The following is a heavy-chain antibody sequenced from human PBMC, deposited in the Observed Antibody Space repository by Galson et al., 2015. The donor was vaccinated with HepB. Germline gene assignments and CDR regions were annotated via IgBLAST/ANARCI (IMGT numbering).Heavy chain of an antibody. CDR3: AKSGAVGATGHAWGTYGTDV. CDR1: GFTFSSYA. CDR2: IGGSGGNT. J-gene: IGHJ6*02. V-gene: IGHV3-23*01. D-gene: IGHD1-26*01. Sequence: SLRLSCAASGFTFSSYAMTWVRQAPGMGLEWVSAIGGSGGNTFYADSVKGRFTISRDNSKNTRYLQLNSLRAEDAAIYFCAKSGAVGATGHAWGTYGTDVWGQGTTVTVSS.